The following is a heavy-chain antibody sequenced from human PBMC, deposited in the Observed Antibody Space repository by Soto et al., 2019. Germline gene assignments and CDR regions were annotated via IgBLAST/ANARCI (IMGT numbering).Heavy chain of an antibody. CDR2: INHSGST. CDR1: GGSFSGYY. J-gene: IGHJ6*02. Sequence: SETLSLTCAVYGGSFSGYYWSWIRQPPGKGLEWIGEINHSGSTNYNPSLKSRVTISVDTSKNQFSLKLSSVTAADTAVYYCARAGRGSGNLAQSMDVWGQGNTVTVSS. D-gene: IGHD3-10*01. V-gene: IGHV4-34*01. CDR3: ARAGRGSGNLAQSMDV.